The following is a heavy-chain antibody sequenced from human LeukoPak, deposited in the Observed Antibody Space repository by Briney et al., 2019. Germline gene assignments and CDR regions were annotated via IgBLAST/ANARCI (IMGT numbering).Heavy chain of an antibody. CDR1: GGSISSYY. D-gene: IGHD2-2*01. V-gene: IGHV4-59*01. J-gene: IGHJ4*02. Sequence: TPSETLSLTCTVPGGSISSYYWSWIRQPPGKGLEWIGYIYYSGSTNYNPSLKSRVTISVDTSKDQFSLKLSSVTAADTAVYYCARANRTPRYCSSTSCYAGFDYWGQGTLVTVSS. CDR3: ARANRTPRYCSSTSCYAGFDY. CDR2: IYYSGST.